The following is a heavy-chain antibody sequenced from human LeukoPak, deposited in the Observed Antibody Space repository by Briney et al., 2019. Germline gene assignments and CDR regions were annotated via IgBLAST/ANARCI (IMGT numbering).Heavy chain of an antibody. V-gene: IGHV4-61*01. CDR3: ARDLGFCRGGDCYRGYYYYYGMDV. CDR2: IYYSGST. Sequence: SETLSLTCTVSGGSVSSGSYYWSWIRQPPGKGLEWIGYIYYSGSTNYNPSLKSRVTISVDTSKNQFSLKLSSVTAADTAVYYCARDLGFCRGGDCYRGYYYYYGMDVWGQGTTVTVSS. D-gene: IGHD2-21*02. J-gene: IGHJ6*02. CDR1: GGSVSSGSYY.